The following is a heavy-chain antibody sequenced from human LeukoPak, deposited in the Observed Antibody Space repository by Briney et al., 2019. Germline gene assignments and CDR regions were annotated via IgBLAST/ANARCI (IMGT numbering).Heavy chain of an antibody. V-gene: IGHV3-64*01. Sequence: GSLRLSCEGSGYTFSSYAMHWVRQAPGKGLEYVAAISSDGRITYYANFVTGRFTISRDNSKNTLYLQMGSLRTEDMAVYYCARVSGWYWFDQWGQGTLVTVSS. D-gene: IGHD6-19*01. CDR2: ISSDGRIT. CDR1: GYTFSSYA. CDR3: ARVSGWYWFDQ. J-gene: IGHJ5*02.